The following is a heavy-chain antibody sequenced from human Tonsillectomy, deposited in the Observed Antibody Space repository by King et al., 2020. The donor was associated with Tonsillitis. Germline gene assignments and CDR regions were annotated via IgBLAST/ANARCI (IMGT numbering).Heavy chain of an antibody. CDR1: GFTFSSYG. D-gene: IGHD2-2*01. V-gene: IGHV3-30*18. CDR2: ISYDGSNE. CDR3: AKLESCSGSSCYGSDY. J-gene: IGHJ4*02. Sequence: VQLVESGGGVVQPGRSLRLSCAASGFTFSSYGMHWVRQAPGKGLEGVAVISYDGSNEYYAVSVKGRFTISRDNSKNTLYLQMNSLRAEDTAVYYCAKLESCSGSSCYGSDYWGRGTLVTVSS.